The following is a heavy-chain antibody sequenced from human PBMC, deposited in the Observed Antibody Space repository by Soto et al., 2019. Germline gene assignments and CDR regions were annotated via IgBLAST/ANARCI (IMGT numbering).Heavy chain of an antibody. J-gene: IGHJ3*02. CDR3: AREGSKAMGATSTYAFDI. CDR1: GFTFSSYA. V-gene: IGHV3-30-3*01. CDR2: ISYDGSNR. D-gene: IGHD1-26*01. Sequence: PGGSLRLSCAASGFTFSSYAMHWVRQAPGKGLEWVAVISYDGSNRYYADSVKGRFTISRDNSKNTLYLQMNSLRAEDTAVYYCAREGSKAMGATSTYAFDIWGQGTMVTVSS.